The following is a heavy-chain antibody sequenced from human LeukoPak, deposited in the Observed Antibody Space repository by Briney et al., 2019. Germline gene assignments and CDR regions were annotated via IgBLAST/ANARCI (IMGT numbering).Heavy chain of an antibody. CDR2: FSSSSSTI. Sequence: GGSLRLSFSASGFTFSSYSRTWVRQAPGKGLEWVSYFSSSSSTIYYADSVKGRFTISRDNAKNSLYLQMNSLRDEDTAVYYCASGHTDFWSGYSGMDVWGQGTTVTVSS. CDR1: GFTFSSYS. V-gene: IGHV3-48*02. J-gene: IGHJ6*02. CDR3: ASGHTDFWSGYSGMDV. D-gene: IGHD3-3*01.